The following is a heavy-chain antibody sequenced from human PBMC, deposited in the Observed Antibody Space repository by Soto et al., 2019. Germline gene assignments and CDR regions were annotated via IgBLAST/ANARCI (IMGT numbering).Heavy chain of an antibody. CDR3: ARDRVAAAGRRYYYYCMDV. Sequence: QVQLVQSGAEVKKPGSSVKVSCKASGGTFSSYAISWVRQAPGQGLEWMGGIIPIFGTANYAQKFQGRVTITADESTSTAYMELSRLRSEDTAVYYCARDRVAAAGRRYYYYCMDVWGQGTTVTVSS. V-gene: IGHV1-69*12. CDR2: IIPIFGTA. CDR1: GGTFSSYA. D-gene: IGHD6-13*01. J-gene: IGHJ6*02.